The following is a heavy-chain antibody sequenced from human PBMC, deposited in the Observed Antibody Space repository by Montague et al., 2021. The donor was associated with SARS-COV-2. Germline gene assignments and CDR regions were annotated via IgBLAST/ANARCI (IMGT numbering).Heavy chain of an antibody. CDR1: GGSISSGSYY. Sequence: SETLSLTCTVSGGSISSGSYYWGWIRQPPGKGLEWIGSLYYSGSTYYNPSLKSRVTISVDTSKNQFSLKLSSVTAADTAVYYCARQAFSGITNFGVVMNEGWLDPWGQGTLVTVSS. CDR3: ARQAFSGITNFGVVMNEGWLDP. J-gene: IGHJ5*02. CDR2: LYYSGST. D-gene: IGHD3-3*01. V-gene: IGHV4-39*01.